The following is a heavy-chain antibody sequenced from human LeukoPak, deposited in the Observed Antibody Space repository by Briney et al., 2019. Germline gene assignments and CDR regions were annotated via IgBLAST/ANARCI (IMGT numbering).Heavy chain of an antibody. D-gene: IGHD5-12*01. CDR3: ARSPAVATILDY. Sequence: ASVKVSCKASGSTFIDYYIHWVRQAPGQGLEWMGWINPYSGGTNYAQKFQGRVTMTRDTSISTAYMELNSLRSDDTAVYYCARSPAVATILDYWGQGTLVTVSS. V-gene: IGHV1-2*02. CDR1: GSTFIDYY. J-gene: IGHJ4*02. CDR2: INPYSGGT.